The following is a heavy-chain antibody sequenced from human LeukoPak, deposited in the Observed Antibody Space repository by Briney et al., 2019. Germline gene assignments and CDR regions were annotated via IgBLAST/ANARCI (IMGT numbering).Heavy chain of an antibody. CDR3: ANYYDSSGYIDY. CDR2: ISGSGGST. V-gene: IGHV3-23*01. D-gene: IGHD3-22*01. Sequence: GGSLRLSCAASGFTFSSYAMSWVRQAPGKGLEWVSAISGSGGSTYYADSVKGRFTISRDNSKNTLYLQMSSLRAEDTAVYYCANYYDSSGYIDYWGQGTLVTVSS. CDR1: GFTFSSYA. J-gene: IGHJ4*02.